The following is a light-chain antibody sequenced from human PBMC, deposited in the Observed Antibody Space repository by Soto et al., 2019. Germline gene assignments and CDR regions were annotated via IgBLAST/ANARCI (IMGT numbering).Light chain of an antibody. CDR3: NSYTSSTSRPYV. CDR2: KVS. V-gene: IGLV2-14*01. CDR1: TNDVGGYNY. Sequence: QSALTQPASVSGSPGQSITISCTGTTNDVGGYNYVSWYQQHPGKAPKLLIFKVSSRPSGVSNRFSGSKSGNTASLTISALQAEDEADYFCNSYTSSTSRPYVFGTGTKLTVL. J-gene: IGLJ1*01.